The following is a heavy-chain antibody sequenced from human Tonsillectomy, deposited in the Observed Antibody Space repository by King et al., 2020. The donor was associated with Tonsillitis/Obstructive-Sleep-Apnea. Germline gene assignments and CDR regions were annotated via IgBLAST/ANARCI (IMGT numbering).Heavy chain of an antibody. CDR1: AYTFTSYG. Sequence: VQLVESGAEVKKPGASVKVSCKASAYTFTSYGFSWVRQAPGQGLEWMGWISVYTGNTNYAQNLQGRVTMTTDTPTSTAYTELRSLRSDDTAMYYCARVGGLVGPTPNYFDYWGQGTLVTVSS. V-gene: IGHV1-18*01. D-gene: IGHD2-8*02. J-gene: IGHJ4*02. CDR3: ARVGGLVGPTPNYFDY. CDR2: ISVYTGNT.